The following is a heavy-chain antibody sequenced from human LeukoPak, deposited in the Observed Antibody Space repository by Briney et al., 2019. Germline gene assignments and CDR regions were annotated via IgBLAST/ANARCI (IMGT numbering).Heavy chain of an antibody. J-gene: IGHJ4*02. CDR1: GFSLSTSGMC. V-gene: IGHV2-70*11. D-gene: IGHD3-22*01. CDR3: ARMIYYYDSSGYPAGFDY. Sequence: ESGPALVKPTQTLTLTCTFSGFSLSTSGMCVSWIRQPPGKALEWLARIDWDDDKYYSTSLKTRLTISKNTSKNQVVFTMTNMDPVDTATYYCARMIYYYDSSGYPAGFDYWGQGTLVTVSS. CDR2: IDWDDDK.